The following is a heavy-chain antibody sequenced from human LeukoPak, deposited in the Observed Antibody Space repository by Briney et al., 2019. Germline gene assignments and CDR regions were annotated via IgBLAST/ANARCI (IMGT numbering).Heavy chain of an antibody. CDR2: IKQDGSEK. D-gene: IGHD3-10*01. Sequence: PGGSLRLSCAASGFTFSSYWMSWVRQAPGKGLEWVANIKQDGSEKYYVDSVKGRFTISRDNAKNSLYLQMNSLRAEDTAVYYCARDSPYYYGSGSYSPYYFDYWGQGTLVTVSS. CDR1: GFTFSSYW. CDR3: ARDSPYYYGSGSYSPYYFDY. J-gene: IGHJ4*02. V-gene: IGHV3-7*01.